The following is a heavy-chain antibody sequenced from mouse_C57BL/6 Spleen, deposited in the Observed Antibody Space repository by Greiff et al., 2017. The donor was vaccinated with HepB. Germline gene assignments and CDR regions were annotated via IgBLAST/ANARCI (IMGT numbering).Heavy chain of an antibody. CDR2: IDPSDSYT. CDR1: GYTLTSYW. Sequence: QVQLQQPGAELVMPGASVKLSCKASGYTLTSYWMHWVKQRPGQGLEWIGEIDPSDSYTNYNQKFKGKSTLTVDKSSSTAYMQLSSLTSEDSAVYYCAKMGAQATSMDYWGQGTSVTVSS. V-gene: IGHV1-69*01. D-gene: IGHD3-2*02. J-gene: IGHJ4*01. CDR3: AKMGAQATSMDY.